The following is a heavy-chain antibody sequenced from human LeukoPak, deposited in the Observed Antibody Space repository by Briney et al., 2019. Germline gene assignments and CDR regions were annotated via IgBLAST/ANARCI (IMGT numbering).Heavy chain of an antibody. CDR3: ARGELYFDY. Sequence: PSETLSLTCAVYGGSFSGYYWSWIRQPPGKGLEWIGYIYHSGSTYYNPSLKSRVTISVDRSKNQFSLKLSSVTAADTAVYYCARGELYFDYWGQGTLVTVSS. D-gene: IGHD1-26*01. CDR1: GGSFSGYY. V-gene: IGHV4-34*01. J-gene: IGHJ4*02. CDR2: IYHSGST.